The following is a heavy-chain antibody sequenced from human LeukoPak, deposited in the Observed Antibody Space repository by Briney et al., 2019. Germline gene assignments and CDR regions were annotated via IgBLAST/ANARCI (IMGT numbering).Heavy chain of an antibody. J-gene: IGHJ4*02. CDR3: ARSHGSGSYYNLNDY. D-gene: IGHD3-10*01. CDR2: IYTSGSI. CDR1: GGSISSGSYY. Sequence: SETLSLTCTVSGGSISSGSYYWSWIRQPAGKGLEWIGRIYTSGSINYNPSLKSRVTISVDTSKNQFSLKLSSVTAADTAVYYCARSHGSGSYYNLNDYWGQGTLVTVSS. V-gene: IGHV4-61*02.